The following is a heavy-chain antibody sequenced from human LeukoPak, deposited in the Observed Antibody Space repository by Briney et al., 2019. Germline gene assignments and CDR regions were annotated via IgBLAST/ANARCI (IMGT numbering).Heavy chain of an antibody. V-gene: IGHV4-39*01. CDR2: IYYSGST. CDR3: ARQRRSLLSPFDY. D-gene: IGHD3-16*02. CDR1: GGSISSSSYY. Sequence: SETLSLTCTVSGGSISSSSYYWGWIRQPPGKGLEWIGSIYYSGSTYYNPSLKSRVTISVDTSKNQFSLKLSSVTAADTAVYYCARQRRSLLSPFDYWGQGTLVTVSS. J-gene: IGHJ4*02.